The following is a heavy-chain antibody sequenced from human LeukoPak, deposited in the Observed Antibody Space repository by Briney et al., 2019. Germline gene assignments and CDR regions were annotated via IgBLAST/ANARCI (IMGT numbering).Heavy chain of an antibody. Sequence: SQTLSLTCTVSGGSISSGGYYWSWIRQHPGKGLEWIGYIYYSGSTYYNPSLKSRVTISVDTSKNQFSLKLSSVTAADTAVYYCARVEVTTIRFFDYWGQGTLVTVSS. CDR2: IYYSGST. CDR3: ARVEVTTIRFFDY. D-gene: IGHD4-17*01. V-gene: IGHV4-31*03. J-gene: IGHJ4*02. CDR1: GGSISSGGYY.